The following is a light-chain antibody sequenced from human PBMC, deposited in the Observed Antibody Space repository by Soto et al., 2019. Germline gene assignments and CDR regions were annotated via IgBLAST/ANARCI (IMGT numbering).Light chain of an antibody. CDR2: DVS. CDR3: SSYTSSSTLYV. Sequence: QSALTQPASVSGSPGQSITISCTGTSSDVGGYNYVSWYQQHPGKAPKLMIYDVSNRPSGVSYRFSGSKSGNTASLTLSGLQAEDEADYYCSSYTSSSTLYVFGTGTKLTVL. CDR1: SSDVGGYNY. J-gene: IGLJ1*01. V-gene: IGLV2-14*01.